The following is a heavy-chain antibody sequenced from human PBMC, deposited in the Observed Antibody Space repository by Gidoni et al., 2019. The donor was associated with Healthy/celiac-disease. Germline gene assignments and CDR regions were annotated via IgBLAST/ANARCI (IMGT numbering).Heavy chain of an antibody. CDR3: AKLGGGGNSAGESFDY. J-gene: IGHJ4*02. CDR2: ISYDGSNK. D-gene: IGHD2-21*02. Sequence: QVQLVESGGGVVQPARSLRLSCAASGFTFSSYGMHWVRQAPGKGLEWVAVISYDGSNKYYADSVKGRFTISRDNSKNTLYLQMNSLRAEDTAVYYCAKLGGGGNSAGESFDYWGQGTLVTVSS. V-gene: IGHV3-30*18. CDR1: GFTFSSYG.